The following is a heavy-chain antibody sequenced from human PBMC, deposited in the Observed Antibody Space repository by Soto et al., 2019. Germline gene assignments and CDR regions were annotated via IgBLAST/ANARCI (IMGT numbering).Heavy chain of an antibody. CDR2: VYYSGGA. Sequence: SETLSLTCVVSGVSIHNSHSFWGWIRQPPGKGLEFIANVYYSGGAHYNPSFKSRVTISVDTATNQVSLRMSSVTAADTAVYFCGRVVEGATRHTDFDSWGQGTLVTVSS. CDR3: GRVVEGATRHTDFDS. V-gene: IGHV4-39*01. J-gene: IGHJ5*01. CDR1: GVSIHNSHSF. D-gene: IGHD2-21*01.